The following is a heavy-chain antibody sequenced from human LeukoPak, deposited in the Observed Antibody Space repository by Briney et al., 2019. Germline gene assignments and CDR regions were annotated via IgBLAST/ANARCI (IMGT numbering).Heavy chain of an antibody. CDR1: GGTFSSYA. Sequence: SVKVSCKASGGTFSSYAISWVRQAPGQGLEWMGRIIPILGIADYAQKFQGRVTITADKSTSTAYMELSSLRSEDTAVYYCARDPSGGYDILTGYYGGGWFDPWGQGTLVTVSS. V-gene: IGHV1-69*04. J-gene: IGHJ5*02. CDR3: ARDPSGGYDILTGYYGGGWFDP. D-gene: IGHD3-9*01. CDR2: IIPILGIA.